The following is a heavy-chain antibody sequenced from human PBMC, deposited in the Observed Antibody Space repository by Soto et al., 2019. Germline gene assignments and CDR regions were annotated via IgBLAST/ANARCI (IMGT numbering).Heavy chain of an antibody. D-gene: IGHD1-7*01. CDR2: IYTDGSRA. Sequence: EVQLVESGGGLVQPGGSLRLSCAASGFTFSSYWMHWVRQAPGKGLVWVSRIYTDGSRADYADSVKGRFTISRDNAKNTLYLQVNSLGAEDTAVYYCARGARNYSYFDYWGQGTLVTVSS. CDR3: ARGARNYSYFDY. CDR1: GFTFSSYW. J-gene: IGHJ4*02. V-gene: IGHV3-74*01.